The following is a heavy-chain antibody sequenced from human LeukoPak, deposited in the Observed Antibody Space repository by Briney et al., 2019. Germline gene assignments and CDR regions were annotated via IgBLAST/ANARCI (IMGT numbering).Heavy chain of an antibody. V-gene: IGHV4-39*07. CDR3: VKYRTKPRLTFDM. J-gene: IGHJ3*02. CDR1: GGSISNSFSF. D-gene: IGHD2/OR15-2a*01. CDR2: VYYNGAT. Sequence: TSETLSLTCTVSGGSISNSFSFWGWIRQSPGKGLESIASVYYNGATYYNPSFQSRVTISLDTSKNQFSLKLSSVTAADTAMYYCVKYRTKPRLTFDMWGQGTTVTVSS.